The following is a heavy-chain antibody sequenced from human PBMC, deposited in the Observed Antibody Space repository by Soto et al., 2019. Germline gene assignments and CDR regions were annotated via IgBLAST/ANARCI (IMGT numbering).Heavy chain of an antibody. D-gene: IGHD3-16*01. CDR2: IYYSGST. Sequence: QLQESGPGLVKPSETLSLTCTVSGDSISNSYWSWIRQPPGKGLGWLGYIYYSGSTNYNPSLKSRVAISVDTSKNQFSLKLWSVTAADTATYYCARLPRWGGFDPWGQGTLVTVSS. J-gene: IGHJ5*02. CDR1: GDSISNSY. CDR3: ARLPRWGGFDP. V-gene: IGHV4-59*08.